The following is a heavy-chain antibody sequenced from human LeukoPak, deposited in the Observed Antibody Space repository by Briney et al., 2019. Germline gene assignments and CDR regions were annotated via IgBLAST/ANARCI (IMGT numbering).Heavy chain of an antibody. V-gene: IGHV3-9*01. Sequence: PGGSLRLSCAASGFTFDDYAMHWVRQAPGKGLEWVSGISWNSGSIGYADSVKGRFTISRDNAKNSLYLQMNSLRAGDTALYCCAKAYYYDNFFDYWGQGTLVTVSS. CDR1: GFTFDDYA. CDR2: ISWNSGSI. CDR3: AKAYYYDNFFDY. D-gene: IGHD3-22*01. J-gene: IGHJ4*02.